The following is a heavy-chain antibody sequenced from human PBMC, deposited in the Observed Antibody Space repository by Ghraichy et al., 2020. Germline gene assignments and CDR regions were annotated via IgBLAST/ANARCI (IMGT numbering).Heavy chain of an antibody. CDR2: IYPGDSDA. J-gene: IGHJ1*01. CDR1: GYSFTSYW. V-gene: IGHV5-51*01. CDR3: ARREGCSGGSCYYFQH. Sequence: GESLNISCTGSGYSFTSYWIGWVRQMPGKGLEWMGIIYPGDSDARYSPSFQGQVTISADKSISTAYLQWSSLKASDTAMYYCARREGCSGGSCYYFQHWGQGTLVTVSS. D-gene: IGHD2-15*01.